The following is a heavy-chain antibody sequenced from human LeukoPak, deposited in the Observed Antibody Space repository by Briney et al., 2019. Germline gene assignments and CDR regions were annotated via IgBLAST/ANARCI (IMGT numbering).Heavy chain of an antibody. J-gene: IGHJ4*02. CDR3: ARDLAYYYDSSGPDY. V-gene: IGHV3-21*01. CDR1: GFTFSSYS. D-gene: IGHD3-22*01. Sequence: PGGSLRLSCAASGFTFSSYSMNWVRQAPGKGLEGVSSISSSSSYIYYADSVKGRFTISRDNAKNSLYLQMNSLRAEDTAVYYCARDLAYYYDSSGPDYWGQGTLVTVSS. CDR2: ISSSSSYI.